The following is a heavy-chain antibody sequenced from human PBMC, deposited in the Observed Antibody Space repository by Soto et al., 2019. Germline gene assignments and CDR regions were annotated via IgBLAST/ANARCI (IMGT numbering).Heavy chain of an antibody. Sequence: GGSLRLSCAASGFTFSSYAMSWVRQAPGKGLEWVSAISGSGGSTYYADSVKGRFTISRDNSKNTLYLQMNSLSAEDTGGLYLARDKGGGEIVLVLAAAPIPRVPEYFQHWGQGTLVTVSS. J-gene: IGHJ1*01. CDR3: ARDKGGGEIVLVLAAAPIPRVPEYFQH. CDR2: ISGSGGST. D-gene: IGHD2-15*01. V-gene: IGHV3-23*01. CDR1: GFTFSSYA.